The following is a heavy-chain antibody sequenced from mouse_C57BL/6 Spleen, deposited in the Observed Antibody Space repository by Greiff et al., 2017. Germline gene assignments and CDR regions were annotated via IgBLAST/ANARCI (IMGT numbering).Heavy chain of an antibody. J-gene: IGHJ4*01. V-gene: IGHV1-53*01. Sequence: QVQLQQSGTELVKPGASVKLSCKASGYTFTSYWMHWVKQRPGQGLEWIGNINPSNGGTNYNEKFKSKATLTVDKSSSTAYMQLSSLTSEDSAVYYCARFPIYYYGSSYAMDYWGQGTSVTVSS. D-gene: IGHD1-1*01. CDR1: GYTFTSYW. CDR3: ARFPIYYYGSSYAMDY. CDR2: INPSNGGT.